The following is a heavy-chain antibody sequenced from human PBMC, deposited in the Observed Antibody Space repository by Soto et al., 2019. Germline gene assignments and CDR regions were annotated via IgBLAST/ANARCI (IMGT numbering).Heavy chain of an antibody. CDR3: ARHVVPAANYFAY. D-gene: IGHD2-2*01. CDR2: IYYSGST. Sequence: SETLSVTCTVSGGSISSYYWSWIRQPPGKGLEWIGYIYYSGSTNYNPSLKSRVTISVDTSKNQFSLKLSSVTVADTAVYYCARHVVPAANYFAYWGQGTLVTVS. CDR1: GGSISSYY. V-gene: IGHV4-59*08. J-gene: IGHJ4*02.